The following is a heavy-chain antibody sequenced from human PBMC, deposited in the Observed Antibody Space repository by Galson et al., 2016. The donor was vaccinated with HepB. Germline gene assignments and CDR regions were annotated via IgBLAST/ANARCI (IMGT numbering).Heavy chain of an antibody. V-gene: IGHV3-74*01. CDR2: IDSDGNNI. CDR1: GFSSRTFW. CDR3: VGGPSGNRY. J-gene: IGHJ4*02. Sequence: SLRLSCAASGFSSRTFWMYWIRQIPEKGLLWVSRIDSDGNNIAYADSVKGRFTISRDNSENTVYLQMNSLRVEDSAVYYCVGGPSGNRYWGQGTLVTVSS. D-gene: IGHD3-16*01.